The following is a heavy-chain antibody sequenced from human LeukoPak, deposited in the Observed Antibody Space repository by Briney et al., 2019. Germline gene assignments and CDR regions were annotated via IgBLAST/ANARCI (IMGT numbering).Heavy chain of an antibody. D-gene: IGHD3-22*01. CDR2: IYPGDSDT. V-gene: IGHV5-51*01. CDR1: GYSFSNSW. J-gene: IGHJ3*02. CDR3: ARTYYYDSSGYSYDAFDI. Sequence: GESLKISCKGSGYSFSNSWIGWVRQMPGKGLEWMGIIYPGDSDTRYSPSFQGQVTISADKSISTAYLQWSSLKASDTAMYYCARTYYYDSSGYSYDAFDIWGQGTMVTVSS.